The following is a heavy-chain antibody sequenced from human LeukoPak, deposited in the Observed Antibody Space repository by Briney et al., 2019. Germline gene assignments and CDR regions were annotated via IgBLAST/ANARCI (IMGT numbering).Heavy chain of an antibody. Sequence: SETLSLTCAVYGGSFGGYYWSWIRQPPGKGLEWIGEINHSGSTNYNPSLKSRVTISVDTSKNQFSLKLSSVTAADTAVYYCARSRAAAPYYYYMDVWGKGTTVTVSS. D-gene: IGHD2-2*01. CDR2: INHSGST. V-gene: IGHV4-34*01. CDR3: ARSRAAAPYYYYMDV. CDR1: GGSFGGYY. J-gene: IGHJ6*03.